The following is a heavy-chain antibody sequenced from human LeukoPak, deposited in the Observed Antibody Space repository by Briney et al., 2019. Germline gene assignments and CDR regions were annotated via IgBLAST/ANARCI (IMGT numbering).Heavy chain of an antibody. D-gene: IGHD3-3*01. V-gene: IGHV6-1*01. CDR2: TYYRSQQWYS. CDR3: GRETDFGVVTN. J-gene: IGHJ4*02. Sequence: SQTLSLTCAISGDSVSSSGAAWDWIRQSPSRGLEWLGRTYYRSQQWYSDYAPSVKGRITINADTSQNQFSLHLNSVTPEDTAVYYCGRETDFGVVTNWGQGTLVTDTS. CDR1: GDSVSSSGAA.